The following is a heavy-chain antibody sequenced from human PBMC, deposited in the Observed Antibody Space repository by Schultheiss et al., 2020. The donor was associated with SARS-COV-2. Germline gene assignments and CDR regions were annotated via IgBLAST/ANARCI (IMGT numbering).Heavy chain of an antibody. V-gene: IGHV4-61*01. CDR2: IYYSGST. Sequence: SETLSLTCAVSGYSISSGYYWGWIRQPPGKGLEWIGYIYYSGSTHYNPSLKSRVTISVDTSKNQFSLKLSSVTAADTAVYYCARGGWFDPWGQGTLVTVSS. CDR1: GYSISSGYY. J-gene: IGHJ5*02. CDR3: ARGGWFDP.